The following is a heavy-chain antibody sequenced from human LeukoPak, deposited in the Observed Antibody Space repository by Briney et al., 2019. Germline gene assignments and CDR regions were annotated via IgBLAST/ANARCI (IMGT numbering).Heavy chain of an antibody. CDR3: AREWDIAVADY. J-gene: IGHJ4*02. V-gene: IGHV1-18*04. D-gene: IGHD6-13*01. CDR1: GYTFTSYG. CDR2: ISAYNGNT. Sequence: PSVTLSCKASGYTFTSYGICCVRHAPRQPPEWMGWISAYNGNTNYAQKLQGRVTMTTDTSTSTAYMELRSLRSDDTAVYYCAREWDIAVADYWGQGTLVTVSS.